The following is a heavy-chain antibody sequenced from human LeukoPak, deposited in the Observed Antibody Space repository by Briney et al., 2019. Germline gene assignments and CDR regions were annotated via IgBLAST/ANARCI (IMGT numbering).Heavy chain of an antibody. CDR3: ARWSQSGTYNAY. Sequence: GESLKISCRGSGYSFTSYWIAWVRQMPGKGLEWMGIIYPGDSDTRYSPSFQGQVTFSADKSISTAYLQWSSLKASDTAMYFCARWSQSGTYNAYWGQGTLVTVSS. CDR1: GYSFTSYW. D-gene: IGHD1-26*01. J-gene: IGHJ4*02. V-gene: IGHV5-51*01. CDR2: IYPGDSDT.